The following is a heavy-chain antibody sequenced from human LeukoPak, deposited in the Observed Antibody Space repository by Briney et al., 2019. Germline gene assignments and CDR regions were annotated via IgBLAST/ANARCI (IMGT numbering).Heavy chain of an antibody. CDR3: ARDQVRGQLASYYYYGMDV. CDR1: GFTFNRYW. J-gene: IGHJ6*02. D-gene: IGHD6-6*01. CDR2: ITSDGSIT. V-gene: IGHV3-74*01. Sequence: PGGSLRLSCAASGFTFNRYWMDWVRQAPGKGLVWVSRITSDGSITRYADSVKGRFTISRDNAKNSLYLQMNSLRAEDTAVYYCARDQVRGQLASYYYYGMDVWGQGTTVTVSS.